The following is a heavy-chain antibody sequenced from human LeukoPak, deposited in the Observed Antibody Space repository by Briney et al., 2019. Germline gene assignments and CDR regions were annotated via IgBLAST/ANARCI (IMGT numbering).Heavy chain of an antibody. CDR1: GFTFSSYS. CDR3: ARVGRDDFWSGYLSWPFDY. J-gene: IGHJ4*02. CDR2: ISSSSSYI. Sequence: GGSLRLSCAASGFTFSSYSMNWVRQAPGKGLEWVSSISSSSSYIYYADSVKGRFTISRDNAKNSLYLQMNSLRAEDTAVYYCARVGRDDFWSGYLSWPFDYWGQGTLVTVSS. D-gene: IGHD3-3*01. V-gene: IGHV3-21*01.